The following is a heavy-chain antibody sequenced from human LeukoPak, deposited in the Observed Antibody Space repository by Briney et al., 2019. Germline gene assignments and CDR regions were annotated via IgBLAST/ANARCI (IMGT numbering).Heavy chain of an antibody. Sequence: PGGSLRLSCAASGFTFSSYAMSWVRQAPGKGLEWVSAISGSGGSTYYADSVKGRFTISRDNSKNTLYLQMNSLRAEDTAVYYCANPELKVGATFGYWGQGTLVTVSS. D-gene: IGHD1-26*01. V-gene: IGHV3-23*01. CDR3: ANPELKVGATFGY. CDR1: GFTFSSYA. J-gene: IGHJ4*02. CDR2: ISGSGGST.